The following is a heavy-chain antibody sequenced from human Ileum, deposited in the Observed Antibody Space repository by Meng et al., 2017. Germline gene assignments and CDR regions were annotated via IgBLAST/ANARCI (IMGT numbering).Heavy chain of an antibody. CDR1: GGSLSGYY. Sequence: VQLQQWGAGRLKPSETRSLTCAFFGGSLSGYYCNWFRQPPGKGLEWIGGSDDFGNPIHNPSLKGRLTISVDTSKNQISLRLTSVIAADTAVYYCVYFWSGYFTSGQGTLVTVSS. V-gene: IGHV4-34*01. D-gene: IGHD3-3*01. J-gene: IGHJ5*02. CDR2: SDDFGNP. CDR3: VYFWSGYFT.